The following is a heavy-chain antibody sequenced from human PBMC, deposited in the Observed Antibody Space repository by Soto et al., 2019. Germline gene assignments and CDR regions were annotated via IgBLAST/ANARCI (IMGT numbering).Heavy chain of an antibody. CDR3: ARHFVAVVIKGWGY. Sequence: SSETLSLTCNVSGGSIDRSNYYWDWLRQPPGKGLEWIGTTYYNGNAYYNPSLKSRVSMSVNTSKNRFSLKLVSVTAADTAVYYCARHFVAVVIKGWGYWGQGTLVTVSS. CDR2: TYYNGNA. D-gene: IGHD3-10*01. J-gene: IGHJ4*02. V-gene: IGHV4-39*01. CDR1: GGSIDRSNYY.